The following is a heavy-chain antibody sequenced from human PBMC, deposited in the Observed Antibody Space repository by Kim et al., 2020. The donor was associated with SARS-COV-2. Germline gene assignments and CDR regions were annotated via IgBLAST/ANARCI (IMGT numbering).Heavy chain of an antibody. V-gene: IGHV3-30*04. CDR3: ARETMVRGAMYYYYGMDV. CDR1: GFTFSSYA. CDR2: ISYDGSNK. Sequence: GGSLRLSCAASGFTFSSYAMHWVRQAPGKGLEWVAVISYDGSNKYYADSVKGRFTISRDNSKNTLYLQMNSLRAEDTAVYYCARETMVRGAMYYYYGMDVWGQGTTVTVSS. J-gene: IGHJ6*02. D-gene: IGHD3-10*01.